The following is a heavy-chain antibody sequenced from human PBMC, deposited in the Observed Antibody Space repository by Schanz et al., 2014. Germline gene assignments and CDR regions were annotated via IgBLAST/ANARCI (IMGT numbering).Heavy chain of an antibody. CDR1: GFTFSSYS. V-gene: IGHV3-21*01. CDR3: VRDSFFAFDY. J-gene: IGHJ4*02. CDR2: ISYGTSYI. Sequence: EVQLLESGGGLVQPGGSLRLSCAASGFTFSSYSLNWVRQAPGKGLEWVSSISYGTSYIYYAESVKGRFTISRDNAKNSVFLQMNSLRAEDTAVYYCVRDSFFAFDYWGQGTLVTVSS. D-gene: IGHD3-3*01.